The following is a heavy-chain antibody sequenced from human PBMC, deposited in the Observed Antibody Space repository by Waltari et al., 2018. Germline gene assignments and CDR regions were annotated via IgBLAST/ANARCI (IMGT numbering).Heavy chain of an antibody. D-gene: IGHD5-12*01. CDR3: ATYIGASIGTAAFDV. CDR1: GGSITSNRHY. CDR2: MSYNGAT. V-gene: IGHV4-39*02. J-gene: IGHJ3*01. Sequence: QLQLQESGPGLGKPSETLSLTCIVPGGSITSNRHYWAWIRQPPGQGLEWIGTMSYNGATYSSPSLKSRVTVSRDTSKNHLSLKLDSVTAADTAVYYCATYIGASIGTAAFDVWGQGTMVTVSS.